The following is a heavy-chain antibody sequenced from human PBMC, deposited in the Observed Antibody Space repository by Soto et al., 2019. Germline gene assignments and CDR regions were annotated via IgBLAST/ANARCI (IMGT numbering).Heavy chain of an antibody. Sequence: PSETLSLTCSVSAGSVSGSSHYWNWIRQTPGKGLEWIGHIDYSGNTNYNPSLKSRVTISVDTSKTQFSLKLRSVTAADTAVYYCARGGTSSMRAVAGYFLYWGQGTQVTVSS. CDR2: IDYSGNT. CDR1: AGSVSGSSHY. J-gene: IGHJ1*01. V-gene: IGHV4-61*01. D-gene: IGHD1-7*01. CDR3: ARGGTSSMRAVAGYFLY.